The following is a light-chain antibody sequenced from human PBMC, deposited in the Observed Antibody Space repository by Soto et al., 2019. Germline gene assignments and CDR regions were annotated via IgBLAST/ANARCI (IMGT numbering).Light chain of an antibody. CDR2: GAS. V-gene: IGKV3-20*01. J-gene: IGKJ1*01. CDR3: QQYSNLPLT. Sequence: EIVFTHSPYTLSLSPGERATLSCRASESVSNNYLAWYQQKPGQAPRLVIYGASSRATGIPDRFSGSGSGTDFTLTISRLEPEDFAVYYCQQYSNLPLTFGHGTKVDIK. CDR1: ESVSNNY.